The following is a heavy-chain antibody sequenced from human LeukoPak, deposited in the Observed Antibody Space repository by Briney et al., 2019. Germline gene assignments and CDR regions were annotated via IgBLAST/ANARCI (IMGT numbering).Heavy chain of an antibody. CDR1: GFTFDDYA. V-gene: IGHV3-9*01. CDR2: ISWNSGSI. D-gene: IGHD2-2*01. Sequence: GGSLRLSCAASGFTFDDYAMHWVRQAPGKGLEWVSGISWNSGSIGYADSVKGRFTISRDNSKNTLYLQMNSLRAEDTAVYYCAKGDAKDWYFDLRGRGTLVTVSS. J-gene: IGHJ2*01. CDR3: AKGDAKDWYFDL.